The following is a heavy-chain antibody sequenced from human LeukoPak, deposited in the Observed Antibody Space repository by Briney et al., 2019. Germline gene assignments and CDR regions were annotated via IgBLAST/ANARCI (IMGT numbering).Heavy chain of an antibody. CDR1: GFTFSSYV. CDR3: AKFMTTVTTGVTY. V-gene: IGHV3-23*01. J-gene: IGHJ4*02. CDR2: VSGGGGTT. D-gene: IGHD4-17*01. Sequence: GGSLRLSCAVSGFTFSSYVMSWVRQAPGKGLEWVSTVSGGGGTTYYADSVKGRFTISRDNAKNSLYLQMNSLRAEDTAIYYCAKFMTTVTTGVTYWGQGTLVTVSS.